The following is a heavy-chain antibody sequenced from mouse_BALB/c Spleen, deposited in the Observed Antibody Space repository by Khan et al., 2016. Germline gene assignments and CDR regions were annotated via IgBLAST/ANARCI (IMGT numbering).Heavy chain of an antibody. D-gene: IGHD1-2*01. V-gene: IGHV1-77*01. CDR1: GYTFTDYY. Sequence: QVQLKESGTELPRPGASVKLSCKASGYTFTDYYLHWVKQRTGQGLEWIGEIFPGSGITYYNEKFKGKASLTADTSSSTAYTQLSSLTSEDSAVYFCARSYYGYFAMDYWGHGASVTVSS. CDR2: IFPGSGIT. J-gene: IGHJ4*01. CDR3: ARSYYGYFAMDY.